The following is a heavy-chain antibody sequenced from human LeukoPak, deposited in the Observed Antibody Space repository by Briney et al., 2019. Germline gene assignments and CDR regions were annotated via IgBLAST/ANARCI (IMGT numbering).Heavy chain of an antibody. CDR3: ARVGTVAGTRRGYYYGMDV. CDR2: IKQDGSEK. V-gene: IGHV3-7*01. D-gene: IGHD6-19*01. CDR1: GFTFSSYG. J-gene: IGHJ6*02. Sequence: GGSLRLSCAASGFTFSSYGMHWVRQAPGKGLEWVANIKQDGSEKYYVDSVKGRFTISRDNAKNSLYLQMNSLRAEDTAVYYCARVGTVAGTRRGYYYGMDVWGQGTTVTVSS.